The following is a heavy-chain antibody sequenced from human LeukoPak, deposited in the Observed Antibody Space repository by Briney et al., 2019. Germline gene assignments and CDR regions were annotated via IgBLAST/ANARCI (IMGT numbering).Heavy chain of an antibody. CDR1: GFTFSSYW. J-gene: IGHJ6*02. V-gene: IGHV3-7*01. Sequence: GGSLRLSCAASGFTFSSYWMSWVRQAPGKGLEWVANIKQDGSEKYYVDSVKGRFTISRDNAKNSLYLQTNSLRAEDTAVYYCARDMGSSTRAPYYYYGMDVWGQGTTVTVSS. D-gene: IGHD2-2*01. CDR3: ARDMGSSTRAPYYYYGMDV. CDR2: IKQDGSEK.